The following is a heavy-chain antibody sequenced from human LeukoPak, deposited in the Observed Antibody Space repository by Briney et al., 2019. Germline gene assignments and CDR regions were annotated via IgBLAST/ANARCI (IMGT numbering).Heavy chain of an antibody. Sequence: SETLSLTCTVSGGSISSSSYYWAWIRQPPGKGLEWIGVISYTGSAYYNPSLKSRVTISVDTSKNQFSLKLSSVTAADTAVYYCARDPIQLESGYDGEDYFDYWGQGTLVTVSS. CDR1: GGSISSSSYY. D-gene: IGHD5-12*01. CDR3: ARDPIQLESGYDGEDYFDY. CDR2: ISYTGSA. J-gene: IGHJ4*02. V-gene: IGHV4-39*07.